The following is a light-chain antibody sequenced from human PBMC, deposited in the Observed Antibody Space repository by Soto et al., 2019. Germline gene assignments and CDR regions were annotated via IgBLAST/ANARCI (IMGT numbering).Light chain of an antibody. CDR1: STDIFSFKF. J-gene: IGLJ2*01. Sequence: QSALTQPASMSASPGQSITISCTGTSTDIFSFKFVSWYQQHPNKAPKLLIYDVTHRPSGVSDRFSGSKSGSTASLTISGLQPDDEADYYCSSYANSDTVIFGGGTKLTVL. CDR3: SSYANSDTVI. V-gene: IGLV2-14*03. CDR2: DVT.